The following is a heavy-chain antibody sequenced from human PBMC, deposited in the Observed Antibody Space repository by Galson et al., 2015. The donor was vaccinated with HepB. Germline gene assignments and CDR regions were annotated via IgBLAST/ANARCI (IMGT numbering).Heavy chain of an antibody. CDR1: GFTFGGYA. Sequence: SLRLSCAASGFTFGGYAMHWVRRPPGKGLEWVSGISGNSDNIAYADSVKGRFTISRDNVKNFLYLQMNSLRPEDTAFYYCAKGDCSGTTCYFPDYWGRGTLVTVSS. CDR3: AKGDCSGTTCYFPDY. D-gene: IGHD2-2*01. CDR2: ISGNSDNI. V-gene: IGHV3-9*01. J-gene: IGHJ4*02.